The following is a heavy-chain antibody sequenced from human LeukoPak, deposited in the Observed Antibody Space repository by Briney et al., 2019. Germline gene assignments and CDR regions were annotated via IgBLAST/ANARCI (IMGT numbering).Heavy chain of an antibody. CDR3: ARGDDILTGYPDY. CDR1: GGSISSYY. V-gene: IGHV4-59*01. D-gene: IGHD3-9*01. J-gene: IGHJ4*02. Sequence: NSSETLSLTCTVSGGSISSYYWSWIRQPPGKGLEWIGYIYYSGSTNYNPSLKSRVTISVDTSKNQFSLKLSSVTAADTAVYYCARGDDILTGYPDYWGQGTLVTVSS. CDR2: IYYSGST.